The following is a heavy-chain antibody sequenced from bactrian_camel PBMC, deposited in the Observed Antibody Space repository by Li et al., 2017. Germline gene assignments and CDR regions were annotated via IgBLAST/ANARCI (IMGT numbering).Heavy chain of an antibody. CDR2: IDSNGVT. CDR1: QSTYRSIC. V-gene: IGHV3S53*01. CDR3: AARRGEYVDSWHSEWQYNY. Sequence: HVQLVESGGGSVQAGGSLTLSCTASQSTYRSICMAWFRQAPGAKRETVATIDSNGVTKVVDSVKGRFTISKDNARNTLYLQMDSLKPEDTAMYYCAARRGEYVDSWHSEWQYNYWGQGTQVTVS. J-gene: IGHJ4*01. D-gene: IGHD7*01.